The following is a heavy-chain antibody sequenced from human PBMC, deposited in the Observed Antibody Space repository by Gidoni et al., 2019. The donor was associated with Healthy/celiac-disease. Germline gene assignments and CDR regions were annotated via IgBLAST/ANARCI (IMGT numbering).Heavy chain of an antibody. CDR1: GGSFSGYY. Sequence: QVQLQQWGAGLLKPSETLSLTCAVYGGSFSGYYWSWIRQPPGKGLEWIGEINNSGSTNYNPSLKSRVTISVDKAKNQFSLKLSSVTAADTAVYYGARGQSGPTGMIDYIAVAGLDYWGQRTLVTVSS. CDR3: ARGQSGPTGMIDYIAVAGLDY. D-gene: IGHD6-19*01. CDR2: INNSGST. J-gene: IGHJ4*02. V-gene: IGHV4-34*01.